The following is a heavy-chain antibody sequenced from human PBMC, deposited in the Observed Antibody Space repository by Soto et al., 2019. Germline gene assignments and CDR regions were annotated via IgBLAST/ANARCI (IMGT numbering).Heavy chain of an antibody. J-gene: IGHJ4*02. CDR2: IYYSGST. CDR3: AVGNCGGDCGGFDY. Sequence: SETLSLTCTVSGGSISSGDYYWSWIRQPPGKGLEWIGYIYYSGSTYYNPSLKSRVTISVDTSKNQFSLKLSSVTAADTAVYYCAVGNCGGDCGGFDYWGQGILVTVSS. D-gene: IGHD2-21*02. CDR1: GGSISSGDYY. V-gene: IGHV4-30-4*01.